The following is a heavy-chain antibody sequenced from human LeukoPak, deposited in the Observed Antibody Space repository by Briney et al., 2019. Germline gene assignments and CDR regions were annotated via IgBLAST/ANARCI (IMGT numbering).Heavy chain of an antibody. CDR1: GFTFSTNA. D-gene: IGHD3-3*01. V-gene: IGHV3-64*02. J-gene: IGHJ4*02. Sequence: GGSLRLSCEASGFTFSTNAIHWDRQAPGQGLQYVSAISGNGGSTYYADSVKDRFTISRDNSKNTVYLQMGSLRAEDMAVYYCARVKYNDFWSGYSPPDYWGQGTLVTVSS. CDR2: ISGNGGST. CDR3: ARVKYNDFWSGYSPPDY.